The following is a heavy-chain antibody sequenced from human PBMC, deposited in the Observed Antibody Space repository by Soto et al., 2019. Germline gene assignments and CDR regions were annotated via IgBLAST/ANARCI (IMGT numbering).Heavy chain of an antibody. CDR2: IIPIFGTA. CDR1: GGTFSSYA. CDR3: ARGIVVVPADPSYYYYGMDV. Sequence: GASVKVSCKASGGTFSSYAISWVRQAPGQGLEWMGGIIPIFGTANYAQKFQGRVTITADESTSTAYMELSSLRSEDTAVYYCARGIVVVPADPSYYYYGMDVWGQGTTVTVSS. D-gene: IGHD2-2*01. V-gene: IGHV1-69*13. J-gene: IGHJ6*02.